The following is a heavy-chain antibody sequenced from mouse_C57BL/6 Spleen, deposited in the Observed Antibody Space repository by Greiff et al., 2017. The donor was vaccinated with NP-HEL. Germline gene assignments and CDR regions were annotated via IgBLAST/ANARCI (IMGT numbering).Heavy chain of an antibody. Sequence: EVMLVESGEGLVKPGGSLKLSCAASGFTFSSYAMSWVRQTPEKRLEWVAYISSGGDYIYYVDTVKGRFTISRDNARNTLYLQMSSLKSEDTAMYYCTRVGNYAWFAYWGQGTLVTVSA. CDR2: ISSGGDYI. CDR3: TRVGNYAWFAY. D-gene: IGHD2-1*01. CDR1: GFTFSSYA. V-gene: IGHV5-9-1*02. J-gene: IGHJ3*01.